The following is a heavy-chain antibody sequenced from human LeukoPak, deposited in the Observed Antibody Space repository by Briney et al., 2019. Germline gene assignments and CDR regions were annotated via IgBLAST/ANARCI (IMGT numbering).Heavy chain of an antibody. CDR2: VSSSGSTI. Sequence: PGGSLRLSCAASGFTFSSYSMNWVRQAPGKGLEWVSYVSSSGSTIYYTDSVKDRFTVSRDNANNSLYLDMNSLRAEDTAVYYCARGPFVLIAAAANDAFDIWGQGTMVTVSS. D-gene: IGHD6-13*01. J-gene: IGHJ3*02. V-gene: IGHV3-48*04. CDR3: ARGPFVLIAAAANDAFDI. CDR1: GFTFSSYS.